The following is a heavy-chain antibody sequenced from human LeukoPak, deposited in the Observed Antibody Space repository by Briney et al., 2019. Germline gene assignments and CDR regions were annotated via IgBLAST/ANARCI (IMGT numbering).Heavy chain of an antibody. CDR1: GGSISSSTYY. CDR2: MYYSVST. D-gene: IGHD3-3*01. Sequence: SETLSLTCTVSGGSISSSTYYWGWIRQPPGMGLEWIGSMYYSVSTYHNPSLKSRVTISLDTSKNQFSLKLSSVTAADTAVYYCARALPQITIFGVVIRPLNWFDPWGQGTLVTVSS. CDR3: ARALPQITIFGVVIRPLNWFDP. V-gene: IGHV4-39*07. J-gene: IGHJ5*02.